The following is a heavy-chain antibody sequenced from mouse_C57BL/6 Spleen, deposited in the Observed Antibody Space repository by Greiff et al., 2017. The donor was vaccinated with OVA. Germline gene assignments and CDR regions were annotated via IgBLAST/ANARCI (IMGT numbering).Heavy chain of an antibody. CDR2: IYPGDGDT. D-gene: IGHD3-1*01. J-gene: IGHJ1*03. CDR3: ARSAGPYWYFDV. CDR1: GYAFSSYW. V-gene: IGHV1-82*01. Sequence: VQLQQSGPELVKPGASVKISCKASGYAFSSYWMNWVKQRPGKGLEWIGRIYPGDGDTNYNEKFKGKATLTADKSSSTAYMQLSSLTSEDSAVYFLARSAGPYWYFDVWGTGTTVTVSS.